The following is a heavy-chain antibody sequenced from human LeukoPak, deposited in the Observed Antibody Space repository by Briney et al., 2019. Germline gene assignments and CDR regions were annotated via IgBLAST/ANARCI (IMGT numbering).Heavy chain of an antibody. Sequence: GGSLRLSCAASGFTFSSYAMNWVRQAPGKGLGWVAVISYDGSNKYYADSVKGRFTISRDNSKNTLYLQMNSLRAEDTAVYYCARDLYDSSESAFDIWGQGTMVTVSS. J-gene: IGHJ3*02. D-gene: IGHD3-22*01. CDR1: GFTFSSYA. CDR3: ARDLYDSSESAFDI. V-gene: IGHV3-30-3*01. CDR2: ISYDGSNK.